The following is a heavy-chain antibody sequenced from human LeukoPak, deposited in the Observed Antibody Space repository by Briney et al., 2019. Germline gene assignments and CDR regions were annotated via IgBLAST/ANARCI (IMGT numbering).Heavy chain of an antibody. CDR1: GGSISSGSYY. Sequence: SQTLSLTCTVSGGSISSGSYYWSWIRQPAGKGLEWIGRIYTSGSTNYNPSLKSRVTISVDTSKNQFSLKLSSVTAADTAVYYCARGVRSGMVANYFDYWGQGTLVTVSS. D-gene: IGHD5-12*01. J-gene: IGHJ4*02. CDR3: ARGVRSGMVANYFDY. CDR2: IYTSGST. V-gene: IGHV4-61*02.